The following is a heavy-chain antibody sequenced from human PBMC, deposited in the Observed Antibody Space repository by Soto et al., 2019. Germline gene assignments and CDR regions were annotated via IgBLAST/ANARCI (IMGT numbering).Heavy chain of an antibody. CDR2: ISGSGGST. D-gene: IGHD3-10*01. J-gene: IGHJ6*03. Sequence: GGSLRLSCAASGFTFSSYAMSWVRQAPGKGLEWVSAISGSGGSTYYADSVKGRFTISRDNSKNTLYLQMNSLRAEDTAVYYCAKSPVRGVISNYYYMDVWGKGTTVTVSS. CDR1: GFTFSSYA. CDR3: AKSPVRGVISNYYYMDV. V-gene: IGHV3-23*01.